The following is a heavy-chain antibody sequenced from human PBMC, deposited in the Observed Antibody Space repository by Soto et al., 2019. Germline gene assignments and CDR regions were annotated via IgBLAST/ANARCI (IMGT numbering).Heavy chain of an antibody. CDR3: ARSSVAGAGYFQH. Sequence: LSLTCTVSGGSISSSSYYWGWIRQHPEKGLEWIGYIYYSGSTYYNPSLRSRVTISADTSKNQFSLKLSSVTVADTAVYYCARSSVAGAGYFQHWGQGTQVTVSS. V-gene: IGHV4-31*03. CDR1: GGSISSSSYY. J-gene: IGHJ1*01. CDR2: IYYSGST. D-gene: IGHD6-19*01.